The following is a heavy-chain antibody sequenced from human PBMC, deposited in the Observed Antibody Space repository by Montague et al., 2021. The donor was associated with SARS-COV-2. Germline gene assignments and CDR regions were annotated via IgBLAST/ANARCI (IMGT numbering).Heavy chain of an antibody. CDR2: IYYSGST. CDR3: ARTGLGAYDILTGYTVNAFDX. Sequence: SETLSLTCTVSGGSITSYYWTWIRQPPGKGLEWVGRIYYSGSTNHNPSLKSRVTISVDTSKNQFSLKLSSVTAADTAVYYCARTGLGAYDILTGYTVNAFDXWGQGTMVTVSS. CDR1: GGSITSYY. D-gene: IGHD3-9*01. V-gene: IGHV4-59*01. J-gene: IGHJ3*02.